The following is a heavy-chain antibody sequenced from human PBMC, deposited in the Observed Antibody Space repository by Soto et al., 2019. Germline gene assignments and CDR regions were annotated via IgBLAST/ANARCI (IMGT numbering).Heavy chain of an antibody. CDR2: IYYSGST. CDR3: ARQSPYGSGSYYRILIFDY. D-gene: IGHD3-10*01. CDR1: GGSISSSSYY. V-gene: IGHV4-39*01. Sequence: SETLSLTCTVSGGSISSSSYYWGWIRQPPGKGLEWIGSIYYSGSTYYNPSLKSRVTISVDTSKNQFSLKLSSVTAADTAVYYCARQSPYGSGSYYRILIFDYWGQGALVTVSS. J-gene: IGHJ4*02.